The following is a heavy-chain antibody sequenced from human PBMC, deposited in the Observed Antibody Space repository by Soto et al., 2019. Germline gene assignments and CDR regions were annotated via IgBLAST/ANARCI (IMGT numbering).Heavy chain of an antibody. D-gene: IGHD6-19*01. V-gene: IGHV1-18*01. CDR1: GYTFTSYG. CDR2: ISAYNGKT. J-gene: IGHJ4*02. Sequence: QVQLGQSGSEVKKPGASVKVSCKASGYTFTSYGISWLRQAPGQGLERMGWISAYNGKTKSAQKLQGRVTMTTDTSTSTAYMELRSLRPDDTAVYYCARDLAVGLVDYWGQGTLVTVSS. CDR3: ARDLAVGLVDY.